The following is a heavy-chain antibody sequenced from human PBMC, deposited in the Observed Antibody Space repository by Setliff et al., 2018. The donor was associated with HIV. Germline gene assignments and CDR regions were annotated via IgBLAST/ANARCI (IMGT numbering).Heavy chain of an antibody. Sequence: SETLSLTCTVSGASIRTGSYYWGWIRQPPGKGLEWIGTTYYSGTTYYNPSVKSRVTISVDTSKNQFSLNLSSVTATDTAVYYCASRPYSYDYSGRVFDFWGQGALVTVSS. CDR2: TYYSGTT. J-gene: IGHJ4*02. CDR1: GASIRTGSYY. V-gene: IGHV4-39*01. CDR3: ASRPYSYDYSGRVFDF. D-gene: IGHD3-22*01.